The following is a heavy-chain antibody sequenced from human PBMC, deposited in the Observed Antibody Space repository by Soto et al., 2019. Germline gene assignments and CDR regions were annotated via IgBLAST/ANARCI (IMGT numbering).Heavy chain of an antibody. D-gene: IGHD4-17*01. Sequence: GGSLRLSCAGSGLTFRNDWLSWVRQAPGKGLEWVANINQDGSERYHVDSVRGRFTISRDNVENSLYLQLNSLRPEDTAVYYCAVYGYGVSAAAYWGQGTLVTVSS. CDR2: INQDGSER. CDR1: GLTFRNDW. CDR3: AVYGYGVSAAAY. V-gene: IGHV3-7*03. J-gene: IGHJ4*02.